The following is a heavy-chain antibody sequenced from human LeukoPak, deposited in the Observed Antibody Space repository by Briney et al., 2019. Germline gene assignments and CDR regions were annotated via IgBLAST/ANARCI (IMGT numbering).Heavy chain of an antibody. V-gene: IGHV1-69*13. CDR2: IIPIFGTA. J-gene: IGHJ4*02. CDR1: GGTFISYA. D-gene: IGHD6-19*01. Sequence: ASVKVSCKASGGTFISYAISWVRQAPGQGLEWMGGIIPIFGTANYAQKFQGRVTITADESTSTAYMELSSLRSEDTAVYYCARFIAVAGLYYFDYWGQGTLVTVSS. CDR3: ARFIAVAGLYYFDY.